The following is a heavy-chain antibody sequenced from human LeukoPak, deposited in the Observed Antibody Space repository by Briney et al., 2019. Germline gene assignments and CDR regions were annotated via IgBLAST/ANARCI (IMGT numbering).Heavy chain of an antibody. V-gene: IGHV4-59*01. J-gene: IGHJ3*02. Sequence: SETLSLTCTVSGGSISTYYWSWRREPPGKGLDWIGYIYNSGRTNYNPSLESRVTISVDTSKNQFSLKLNSVTAADTAVYYCVRERNCSGASCLDGFDIWGQGTMVTVSS. CDR1: GGSISTYY. CDR2: IYNSGRT. D-gene: IGHD2-15*01. CDR3: VRERNCSGASCLDGFDI.